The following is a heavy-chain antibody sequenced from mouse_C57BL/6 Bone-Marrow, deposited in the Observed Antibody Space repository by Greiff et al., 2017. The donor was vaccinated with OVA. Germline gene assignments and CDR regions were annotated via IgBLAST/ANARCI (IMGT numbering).Heavy chain of an antibody. J-gene: IGHJ2*01. CDR2: INPSSGYT. CDR1: GYTFTSYT. CDR3: ARYSNLYFDY. V-gene: IGHV1-4*01. D-gene: IGHD2-5*01. Sequence: QVQLQQSGAELARPGASVKMSCKASGYTFTSYTMHWVKQRPGQGLAWIGYINPSSGYTKYNQKFKDKATLTADKSSSTAYMQLSSLTSEDSAVYYWARYSNLYFDYWGQGTTLTVSS.